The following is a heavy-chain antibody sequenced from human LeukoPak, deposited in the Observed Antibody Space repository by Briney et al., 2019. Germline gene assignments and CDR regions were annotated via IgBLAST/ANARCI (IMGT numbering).Heavy chain of an antibody. J-gene: IGHJ6*02. D-gene: IGHD2-2*01. V-gene: IGHV1-2*02. CDR1: GYTFTGYY. Sequence: GASVKVSCKASGYTFTGYYMHWVRQAPGQGLEWMGWINPNSGGTNYAQKFQGRVTMTRDTSISTAYMELSRLRSDDTAVYYCANGYCSSTSCYGDYYYYYGMDVWGQGTTVTVSS. CDR2: INPNSGGT. CDR3: ANGYCSSTSCYGDYYYYYGMDV.